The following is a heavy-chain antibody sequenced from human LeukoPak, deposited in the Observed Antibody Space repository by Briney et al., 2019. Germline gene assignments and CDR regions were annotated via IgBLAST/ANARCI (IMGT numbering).Heavy chain of an antibody. Sequence: GASVKVSCKASGYTFTSYAMHWVRQAPGQRLEWMGWINAGNGNTKYSQEFQGRVTITRDTSASTAYMELSSLRSEDTAVYYCAREGLYSSSWYRPFDYWGQGTLVTVSS. V-gene: IGHV1-3*03. CDR2: INAGNGNT. CDR1: GYTFTSYA. J-gene: IGHJ4*02. CDR3: AREGLYSSSWYRPFDY. D-gene: IGHD6-13*01.